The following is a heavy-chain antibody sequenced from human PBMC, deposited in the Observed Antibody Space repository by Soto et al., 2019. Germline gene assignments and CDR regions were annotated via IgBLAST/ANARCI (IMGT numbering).Heavy chain of an antibody. V-gene: IGHV3-53*01. Sequence: EVQLVESGGGLIQPGGSLRLSGAASGFTVSNNYRRWVRQAPGKGLEWVSLIYSGGNTHYADSVKGRFTISRDDSKNTLYLQMNSLRVEDTAVYYCARDPPGIAASGAGGWGQGTLVTVTS. D-gene: IGHD6-13*01. CDR1: GFTVSNNY. J-gene: IGHJ4*02. CDR2: IYSGGNT. CDR3: ARDPPGIAASGAGG.